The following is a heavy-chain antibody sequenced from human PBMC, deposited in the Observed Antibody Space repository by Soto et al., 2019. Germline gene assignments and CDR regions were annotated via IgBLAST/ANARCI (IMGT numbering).Heavy chain of an antibody. J-gene: IGHJ3*02. D-gene: IGHD4-17*01. CDR2: INHSGST. Sequence: SETLSLTCAVYGGSFSGYYWSWIRQPPGKGLEWIGEINHSGSTNYKPALKSRVTISVDTSKTPFSLELSSVTAAESAVYFCARDSYGDYVFAFDMWGEGRMVTV. CDR1: GGSFSGYY. V-gene: IGHV4-34*01. CDR3: ARDSYGDYVFAFDM.